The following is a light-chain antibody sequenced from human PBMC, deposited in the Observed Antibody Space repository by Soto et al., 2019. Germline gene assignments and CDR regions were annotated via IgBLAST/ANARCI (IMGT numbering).Light chain of an antibody. CDR3: SSYGGRYNDV. CDR2: EVS. J-gene: IGLJ1*01. Sequence: QSALTQPPSAAGSPGQSVTISCTGTSTDVGGYNYVSWYQQYPGKAPKLMIYEVSKRPSGVPDRFSGSKSGNTASLTGSGLQAEDEADYYYSSYGGRYNDVFGTGTKVTVL. CDR1: STDVGGYNY. V-gene: IGLV2-8*01.